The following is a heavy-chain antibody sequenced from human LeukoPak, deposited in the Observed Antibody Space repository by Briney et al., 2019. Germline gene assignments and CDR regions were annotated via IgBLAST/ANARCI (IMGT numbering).Heavy chain of an antibody. CDR3: ATRYSYGSFFWDY. V-gene: IGHV1-69*04. CDR1: GGTFSSYA. J-gene: IGHJ4*02. D-gene: IGHD5-18*01. Sequence: ASVKVSCKASGGTFSSYAISWVRQAPGQGLEWMGRIIPILGIANYAQKFQGRVTITADKSTSTAYMELSSLRSEDTAVYYCATRYSYGSFFWDYWGQGTLVTVSS. CDR2: IIPILGIA.